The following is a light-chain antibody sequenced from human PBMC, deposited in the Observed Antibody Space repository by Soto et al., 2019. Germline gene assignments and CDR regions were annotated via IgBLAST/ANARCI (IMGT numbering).Light chain of an antibody. V-gene: IGKV1D-12*01. CDR3: QQAHSFPPT. CDR2: AAS. CDR1: QDIRFW. J-gene: IGKJ4*01. Sequence: DIQMTQSPSAVSASVGDRVTITCRASQDIRFWLAWYQQKPGKAPKPLIYAASSLQAGVPSRFSGSGSGTDFTLTIINLQPEDFATYFCQQAHSFPPTFGGGTKVEI.